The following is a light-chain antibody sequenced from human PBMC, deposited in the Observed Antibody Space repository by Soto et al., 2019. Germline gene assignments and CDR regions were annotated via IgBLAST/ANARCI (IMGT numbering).Light chain of an antibody. CDR2: EVR. Sequence: QSVLTQPASVSGSPGQSITISCTGTSSDVGAYNFVSWYQQYPGKAPKVIIFEVRKRPSGVSNRFSGSKSGDTASLTISGLQAEDEADYYCSSYAGSSTYVFGTGTKVTVL. CDR1: SSDVGAYNF. V-gene: IGLV2-14*01. J-gene: IGLJ1*01. CDR3: SSYAGSSTYV.